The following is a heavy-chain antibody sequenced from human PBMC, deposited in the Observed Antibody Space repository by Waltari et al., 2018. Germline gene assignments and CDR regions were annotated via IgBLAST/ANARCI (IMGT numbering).Heavy chain of an antibody. CDR3: AKDVEGELYYFDN. J-gene: IGHJ4*02. CDR2: VGFDGRNK. Sequence: VQLVESGGGVVQPGRSLRLYCAASGFPFSSFAIHWVRRSPGKGLDWVAVVGFDGRNKFYAESVKGRFTISRDNSKNTLYLQMESLRAEDTAIYYCAKDVEGELYYFDNWGQGTLVTVSS. V-gene: IGHV3-30*18. D-gene: IGHD3-16*01. CDR1: GFPFSSFA.